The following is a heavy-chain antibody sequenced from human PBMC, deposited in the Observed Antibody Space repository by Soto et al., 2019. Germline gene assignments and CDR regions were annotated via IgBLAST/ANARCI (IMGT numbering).Heavy chain of an antibody. J-gene: IGHJ3*02. CDR2: MYPDDSDI. V-gene: IGHV5-51*01. Sequence: VESLKISCKASGYSFSFYWIGWFLQMPVKGLEWMAIMYPDDSDIRYSPSFEAHVTISADKSTSTAFLQWSSLKASDTAMYYCATAYVYDFENSNYYRDAFDIWGQGTLVTVSS. CDR3: ATAYVYDFENSNYYRDAFDI. D-gene: IGHD3-22*01. CDR1: GYSFSFYW.